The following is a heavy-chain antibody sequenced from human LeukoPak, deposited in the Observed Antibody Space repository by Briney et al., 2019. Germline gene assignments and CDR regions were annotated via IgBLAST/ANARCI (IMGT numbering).Heavy chain of an antibody. CDR3: ARDTRTGYSSSWYGGGFDY. J-gene: IGHJ4*02. CDR2: ISSSSYI. V-gene: IGHV3-21*01. D-gene: IGHD6-13*01. Sequence: PGGALRLSCAASGFTFSSYSMNWVRQAPGKGLEWVSSISSSSYIYYAGSVKGRFTISRDNAKNSLYLQMNSLRAEDTAVYYCARDTRTGYSSSWYGGGFDYWGQGTLVTVSS. CDR1: GFTFSSYS.